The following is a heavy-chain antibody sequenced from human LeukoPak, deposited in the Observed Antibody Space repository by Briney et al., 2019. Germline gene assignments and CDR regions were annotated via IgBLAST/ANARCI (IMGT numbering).Heavy chain of an antibody. CDR3: AGYCSSTSCSPPGFGY. V-gene: IGHV3-23*01. CDR2: ISGSGGST. J-gene: IGHJ4*02. Sequence: GGSLRLSCAASGFTFSSYAMSWVRQAPGKGLEWVSAISGSGGSTYYADSVKGRFTISRDNAKNTLYLQMNSLRAEDAAVYYCAGYCSSTSCSPPGFGYWGQGTLVTVSS. CDR1: GFTFSSYA. D-gene: IGHD2-2*01.